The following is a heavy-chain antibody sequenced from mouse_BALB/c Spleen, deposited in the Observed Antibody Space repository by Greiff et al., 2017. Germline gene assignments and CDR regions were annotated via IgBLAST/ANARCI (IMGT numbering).Heavy chain of an antibody. D-gene: IGHD1-2*01. CDR3: ARSTADYFDY. CDR1: GFNINDYY. J-gene: IGHJ2*01. V-gene: IGHV14-1*02. CDR2: IDPENGNT. Sequence: EVQLQQSGAELVRPGALVKLSCKASGFNINDYYMHWVQQRPEQGLEWIGWIDPENGNTIYDPKFQGKASITADTSSNTAYLQLSSLTSEDTAVYYCARSTADYFDYWGQGTTLTVSS.